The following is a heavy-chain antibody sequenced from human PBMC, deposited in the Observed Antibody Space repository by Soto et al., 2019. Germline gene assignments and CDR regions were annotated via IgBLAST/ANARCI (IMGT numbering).Heavy chain of an antibody. Sequence: EVNLLESGGDVVQPGGSLRLSCAASGFTFSSYAMNWVRQAPGKGLECVSSVSANGRNTYYADSVKGRFTVSRDKSKNALFLQLDSLRVEDTAIYYCAKDLSSLGWLALGAPFDSWGPGTLVTVSS. CDR1: GFTFSSYA. CDR3: AKDLSSLGWLALGAPFDS. CDR2: VSANGRNT. V-gene: IGHV3-23*01. J-gene: IGHJ4*02. D-gene: IGHD3-22*01.